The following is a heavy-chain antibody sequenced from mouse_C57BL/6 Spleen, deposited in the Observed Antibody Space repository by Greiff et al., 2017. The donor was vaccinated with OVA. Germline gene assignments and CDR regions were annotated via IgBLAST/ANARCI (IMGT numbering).Heavy chain of an antibody. Sequence: EVQLQQSVAELVRPGASVKLSCTASGFNIKNTYMHWVKQRPEQGLEWIGRIDPANGNTKYAPKFQGKATITADTSSNTAYLQLSSLTSEDTAIYYCAPLPVTTGGDWYVDVWGTGTTVTVSS. V-gene: IGHV14-3*01. CDR1: GFNIKNTY. CDR3: APLPVTTGGDWYVDV. D-gene: IGHD2-5*01. J-gene: IGHJ1*03. CDR2: IDPANGNT.